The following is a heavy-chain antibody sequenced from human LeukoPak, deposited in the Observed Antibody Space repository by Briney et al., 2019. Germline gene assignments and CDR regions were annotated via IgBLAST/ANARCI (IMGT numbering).Heavy chain of an antibody. CDR2: IYYSGST. V-gene: IGHV4-59*01. CDR1: GGSIGSYY. Sequence: PSETLSLTCTVSGGSIGSYYWSWIRQPPGKGLEWIGYIYYSGSTNYNPSLKSRVTISVDTSKNQFSLKLSSVTAADTAVYYCARGRPGFDYWGQGTLVTVSS. J-gene: IGHJ4*02. CDR3: ARGRPGFDY.